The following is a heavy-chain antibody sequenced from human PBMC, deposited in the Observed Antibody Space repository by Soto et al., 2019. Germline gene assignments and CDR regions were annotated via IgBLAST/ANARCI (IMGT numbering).Heavy chain of an antibody. J-gene: IGHJ1*01. V-gene: IGHV1-18*01. CDR2: ISTYNANT. Sequence: QVHLVQSGAEVKKPGASVKVSCKASGYIFSNYGISWVRQAPGQGLEWMGWISTYNANTYYAEKFQGRVTMTTDTSPSTAYMELRSLRSDDTAVFYWARERDGSSWSSAESLQYWGQGTLVTVSS. CDR3: ARERDGSSWSSAESLQY. CDR1: GYIFSNYG. D-gene: IGHD6-13*01.